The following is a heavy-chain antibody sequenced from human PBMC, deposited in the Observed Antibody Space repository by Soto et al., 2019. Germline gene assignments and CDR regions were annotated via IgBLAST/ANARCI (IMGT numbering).Heavy chain of an antibody. J-gene: IGHJ3*02. D-gene: IGHD2-15*01. CDR2: IYSGGNT. CDR3: ARVICGGGSCHTGAFDI. CDR1: GFTVSSSH. V-gene: IGHV3-66*01. Sequence: DVQLVESGGGLVQPGGSLRLSCAASGFTVSSSHMTWVRQAPGKGPEWVSVIYSGGNTHYADFVKGRFTISRDNSKNTLYLQMNSLRVEHTALYYCARVICGGGSCHTGAFDIWGQGTMVTVSS.